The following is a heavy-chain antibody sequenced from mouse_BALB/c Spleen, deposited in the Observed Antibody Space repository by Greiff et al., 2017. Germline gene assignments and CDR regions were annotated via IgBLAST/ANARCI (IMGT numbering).Heavy chain of an antibody. V-gene: IGHV7-3*02. CDR2: IRNKANGYTT. Sequence: EVQLVESGGGLVQPGGSLRLSCATSGFTFTDYYMSWVRQPPGKALEWLGFIRNKANGYTTEYSASVKGRFTISRDNSRGILHLQMNTLRAEDSATYYCARDRTGTRYFDVWGAGTAVTVSS. CDR1: GFTFTDYY. D-gene: IGHD4-1*01. J-gene: IGHJ1*01. CDR3: ARDRTGTRYFDV.